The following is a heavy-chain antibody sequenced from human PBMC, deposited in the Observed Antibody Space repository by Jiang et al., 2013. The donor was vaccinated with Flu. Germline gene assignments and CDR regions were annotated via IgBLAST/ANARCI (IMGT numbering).Heavy chain of an antibody. CDR1: SSNSAA. Sequence: SSNSAAWNWIRQSPSRGLEWLGRTYYRSKWYNDYAVSVKSRITINPDTSKNQLSLQLNSVTPEDTAVYYCASSRIAVAGTCAFDIWGQGTMVTVSS. CDR3: ASSRIAVAGTCAFDI. CDR2: TYYRSKWYN. V-gene: IGHV6-1*01. D-gene: IGHD6-19*01. J-gene: IGHJ3*02.